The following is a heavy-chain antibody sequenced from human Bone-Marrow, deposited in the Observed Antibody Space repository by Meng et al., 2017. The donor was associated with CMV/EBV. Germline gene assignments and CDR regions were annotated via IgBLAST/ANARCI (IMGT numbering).Heavy chain of an antibody. D-gene: IGHD1-1*01. Sequence: ASVKVSCKASGYTFTSYGFSWVRQAPGQGLEWMGWISAYNGNTNYAQKLQGRVTMTTDTSTSTAYMELRSLRSDDTAVYYCAREYRQRSLIQLWHYYYYAMDVWGQGTMVTVSS. J-gene: IGHJ6*02. CDR3: AREYRQRSLIQLWHYYYYAMDV. CDR1: GYTFTSYG. V-gene: IGHV1-18*01. CDR2: ISAYNGNT.